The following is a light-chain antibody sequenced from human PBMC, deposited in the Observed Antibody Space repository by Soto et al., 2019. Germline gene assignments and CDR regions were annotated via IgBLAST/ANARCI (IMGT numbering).Light chain of an antibody. CDR2: VAS. CDR3: LQYNSHPYT. CDR1: QVINND. Sequence: DIQMTQSPSSLSASVGDRVTLTCRASQVINNDLGWYPQKPGKAPKRLISVASSLEGGVPSRFSGSGSATEFNLTISSLQPEDFATYYCLQYNSHPYTFGQGTNLEI. J-gene: IGKJ2*01. V-gene: IGKV1-17*01.